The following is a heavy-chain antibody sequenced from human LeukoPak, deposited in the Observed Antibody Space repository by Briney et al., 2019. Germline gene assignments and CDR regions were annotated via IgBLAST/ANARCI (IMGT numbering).Heavy chain of an antibody. D-gene: IGHD2-2*01. CDR2: IYYSGST. CDR1: GGSISSYY. Sequence: SETLSPTCTVSGGSISSYYWSWIRQPPGKGLEWIGYIYYSGSTNYNPSLKSRVTISVDTSKNQFSLKLSSVTAADTAVYYCARVPAAMDYYYYYMDVWGKGTTVTVSS. V-gene: IGHV4-59*01. CDR3: ARVPAAMDYYYYYMDV. J-gene: IGHJ6*03.